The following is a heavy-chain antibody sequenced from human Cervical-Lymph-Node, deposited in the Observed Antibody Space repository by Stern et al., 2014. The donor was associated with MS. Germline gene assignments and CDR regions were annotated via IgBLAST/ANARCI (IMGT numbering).Heavy chain of an antibody. Sequence: MQLVESGDEARAPGASMKVSCKASGYIFTDYYLHWVRQAPGQGLEWLGWINPNSGGTNYAQNFQGRVTMTRDTSISTAYMELRWLGSADTAVYYCARGSGTAYDLRGDYWGQGTLVTVSS. D-gene: IGHD3-3*01. J-gene: IGHJ4*01. CDR1: GYIFTDYY. CDR2: INPNSGGT. CDR3: ARGSGTAYDLRGDY. V-gene: IGHV1-2*02.